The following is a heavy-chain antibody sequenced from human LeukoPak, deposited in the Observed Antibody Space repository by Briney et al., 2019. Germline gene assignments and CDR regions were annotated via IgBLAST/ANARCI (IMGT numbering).Heavy chain of an antibody. Sequence: PGGSLRLSCAASKFTVSSKYMSWVRQAPGKGLEWVSVIYSGGSTHYADSVKGRFTISRDNSKNTLYLQMNSLRAEDTAVYYCARGSRTMVRGVNDYWGQGTLVTVSS. V-gene: IGHV3-66*01. CDR2: IYSGGST. J-gene: IGHJ4*02. D-gene: IGHD3-10*01. CDR3: ARGSRTMVRGVNDY. CDR1: KFTVSSKY.